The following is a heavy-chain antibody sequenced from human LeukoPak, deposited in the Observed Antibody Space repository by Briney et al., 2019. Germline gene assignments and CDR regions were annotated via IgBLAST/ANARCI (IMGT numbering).Heavy chain of an antibody. CDR2: ISSSSSYI. J-gene: IGHJ4*02. CDR1: GFTFSSYS. V-gene: IGHV3-21*01. D-gene: IGHD6-6*01. CDR3: AKAIHSSSSGVVDY. Sequence: GGSLRLSCAASGFTFSSYSMNWVRQAPGKGLEWVSSISSSSSYIYYADSVKGRFTISRGNSKNTLYLQMNSLRAEDTAVYYCAKAIHSSSSGVVDYWGQGTLVTVSS.